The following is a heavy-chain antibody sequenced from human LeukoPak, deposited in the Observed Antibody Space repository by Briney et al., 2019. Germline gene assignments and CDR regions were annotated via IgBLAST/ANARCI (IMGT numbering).Heavy chain of an antibody. CDR1: GGSVSSGSYY. D-gene: IGHD2-2*01. CDR3: ARDLGIPAALAWFDP. CDR2: IYYSGST. J-gene: IGHJ5*02. Sequence: PSETLSLTCTVSGGSVSSGSYYWSWIRQPPGKGLEWIGYIYYSGSTNYNPSLKSRVTISVDTSKNQFSLKLSSVTAADTAVYYCARDLGIPAALAWFDPWGQGTLVTVSS. V-gene: IGHV4-61*01.